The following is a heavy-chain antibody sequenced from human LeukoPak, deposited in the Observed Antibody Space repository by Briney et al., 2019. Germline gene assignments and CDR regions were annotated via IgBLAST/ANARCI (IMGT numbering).Heavy chain of an antibody. J-gene: IGHJ3*02. V-gene: IGHV3-48*04. CDR1: GFTFSSYS. CDR2: ISSSSSTI. Sequence: GGSLRLSCAASGFTFSSYSMNWVRQAPGKGLEWVSYISSSSSTIYYADSVKGRFTISRDNAKNSLYVQMNSLRSEDTALYYCAKERYYHDSSAQADRPDAFDIWGQGTMVTVSS. CDR3: AKERYYHDSSAQADRPDAFDI. D-gene: IGHD3-22*01.